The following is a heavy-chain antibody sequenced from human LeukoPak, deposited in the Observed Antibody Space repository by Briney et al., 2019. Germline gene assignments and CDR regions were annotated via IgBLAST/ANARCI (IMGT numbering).Heavy chain of an antibody. CDR2: ISSSSSYI. CDR1: GFTFSSYS. J-gene: IGHJ4*02. CDR3: ASSKQWLVQGGY. V-gene: IGHV3-21*01. D-gene: IGHD6-19*01. Sequence: PGGSLRLSRAASGFTFSSYSMNWVRQAPGKGLEWVSSISSSSSYIYYADSVKGRFTISRDNAKNSLYLQMNSLRAEDTAVYYCASSKQWLVQGGYWGQGTLVTVSS.